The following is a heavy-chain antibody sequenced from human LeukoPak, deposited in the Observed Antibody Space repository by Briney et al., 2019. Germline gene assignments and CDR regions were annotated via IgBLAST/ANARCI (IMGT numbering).Heavy chain of an antibody. V-gene: IGHV4-61*02. Sequence: SQTLSLTCTVSGDSISSGSYYWSWIRQPAGKGLEWIGRIYTSGSTNYNPSLKSRVTISVDTSKNQFSLKLSSVTAADTSVYYCAREGIAPAVMSWGQGTLVTVSS. CDR1: GDSISSGSYY. J-gene: IGHJ4*02. CDR3: AREGIAPAVMS. D-gene: IGHD6-13*01. CDR2: IYTSGST.